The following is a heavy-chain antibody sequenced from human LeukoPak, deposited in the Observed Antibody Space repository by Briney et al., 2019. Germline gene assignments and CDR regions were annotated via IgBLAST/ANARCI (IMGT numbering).Heavy chain of an antibody. Sequence: ASVEVSCKASGYTFTSYGISWVRQAPGQGLEWMGWISAYNGNTNYAQKLQGRVTMTTDTSTSTAYMELRSLRSDDTAVYYCARRDSGDYAGGLLYYWGQGTLVTVSS. D-gene: IGHD4-17*01. CDR3: ARRDSGDYAGGLLYY. CDR1: GYTFTSYG. V-gene: IGHV1-18*01. CDR2: ISAYNGNT. J-gene: IGHJ4*02.